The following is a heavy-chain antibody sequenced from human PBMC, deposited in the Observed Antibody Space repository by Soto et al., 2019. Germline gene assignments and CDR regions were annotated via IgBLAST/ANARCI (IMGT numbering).Heavy chain of an antibody. CDR3: ARDQAPRGGGSYSVAY. J-gene: IGHJ4*02. V-gene: IGHV3-33*01. CDR2: IWYDGSNK. Sequence: GGSLRLSCAASGFTFSSYGMHWVRQAPGKGLEWVAVIWYDGSNKYYADSVKGRFTISRDNSKNTLYLQMNSLRAEDTAVYYCARDQAPRGGGSYSVAYWGQGTLVTVSS. CDR1: GFTFSSYG. D-gene: IGHD1-26*01.